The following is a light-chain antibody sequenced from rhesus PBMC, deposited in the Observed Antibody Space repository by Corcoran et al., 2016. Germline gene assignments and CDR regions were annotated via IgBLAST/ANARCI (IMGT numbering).Light chain of an antibody. CDR3: LQYSHAPLA. CDR2: KTS. V-gene: IGKV1-22*01. J-gene: IGKJ4*01. Sequence: DIQMTQSPSSLSASVGDTVTITCRASLSFNNYLDWYQQKPGKAPKLLIYKTSSLQSGGPSRFSGSGSGTDFTLTFSGLQPEDIANCYCLQYSHAPLAFGGRTKVEIK. CDR1: LSFNNY.